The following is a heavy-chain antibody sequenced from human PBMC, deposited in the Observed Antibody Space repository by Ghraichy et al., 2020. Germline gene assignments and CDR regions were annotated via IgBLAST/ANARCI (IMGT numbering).Heavy chain of an antibody. CDR1: GGSISSSSYY. CDR2: IYYSGST. V-gene: IGHV4-39*01. D-gene: IGHD7-27*01. Sequence: SETLYLTCTVSGGSISSSSYYWGWIRQPPGKGLEWIGSIYYSGSTYYNPSLKSRVTISVDTSKNQFSLKLSSVTAADTAVYYCASRPLGRWFDPWGQGTLVTVSS. CDR3: ASRPLGRWFDP. J-gene: IGHJ5*02.